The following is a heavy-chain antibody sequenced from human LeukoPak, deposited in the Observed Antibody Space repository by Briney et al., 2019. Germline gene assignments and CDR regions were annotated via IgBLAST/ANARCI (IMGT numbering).Heavy chain of an antibody. CDR3: ATELSGIPVTIFGVVIIEGPYFDY. CDR1: GGSIRSSSYY. V-gene: IGHV4-39*01. D-gene: IGHD3-3*01. CDR2: IYYSGST. Sequence: PSETLSLTCTVSGGSIRSSSYYWGWIRQPPGKGLEWIGSIYYSGSTYYNPSLKSRVTISVDTSKNQFSLKLSSVTAADTAVYYCATELSGIPVTIFGVVIIEGPYFDYWGQGTLVTVSS. J-gene: IGHJ4*02.